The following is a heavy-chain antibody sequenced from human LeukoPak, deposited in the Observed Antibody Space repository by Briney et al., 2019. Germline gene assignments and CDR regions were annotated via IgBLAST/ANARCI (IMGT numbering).Heavy chain of an antibody. CDR3: ARDYGDYLYYFDY. V-gene: IGHV1-2*02. CDR1: GYTFTGYY. D-gene: IGHD4-17*01. CDR2: INPNSGGT. Sequence: ASVKVSCKASGYTFTGYYMHWVRQAPGQGLEWMGWINPNSGGTNYAQKFQGRVTMTRDTSISTAYMELRSLRSDDTAVYYCARDYGDYLYYFDYWGQGTLVTVSS. J-gene: IGHJ4*02.